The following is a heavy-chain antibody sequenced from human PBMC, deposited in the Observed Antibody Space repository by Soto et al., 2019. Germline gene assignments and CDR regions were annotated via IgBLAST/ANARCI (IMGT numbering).Heavy chain of an antibody. CDR1: VFTFSSYA. CDR2: ISGSGGST. V-gene: IGHV3-23*01. D-gene: IGHD1-1*01. J-gene: IGHJ6*02. Sequence: VSLRLSCAASVFTFSSYAMSWVRQAPGKGLEWVSAISGSGGSTYYADSVKGRFTISRDNSKNTLYLQMNSLRAEDTAVYYCAKGLTITASYGMDVWGQGTTVTVSS. CDR3: AKGLTITASYGMDV.